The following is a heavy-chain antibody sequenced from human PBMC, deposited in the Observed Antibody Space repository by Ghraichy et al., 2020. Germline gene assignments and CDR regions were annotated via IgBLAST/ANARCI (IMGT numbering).Heavy chain of an antibody. CDR3: ARERAYDFWSGYRYFDH. CDR2: VYHSGST. Sequence: GSLRLSCAVSGGSISSTNWWTWVRQPPGKGLEWIGEVYHSGSTNYNPSLQSRVTISQDKSKNQLSLKLNSVTAADTAVYYCARERAYDFWSGYRYFDHWGQGMLVTVSS. J-gene: IGHJ4*02. CDR1: GGSISSTNW. V-gene: IGHV4-4*02. D-gene: IGHD3-3*01.